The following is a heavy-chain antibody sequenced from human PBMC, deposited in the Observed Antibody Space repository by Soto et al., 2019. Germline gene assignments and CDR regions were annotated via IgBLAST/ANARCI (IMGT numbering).Heavy chain of an antibody. J-gene: IGHJ4*02. D-gene: IGHD6-19*01. V-gene: IGHV1-18*04. CDR2: INPKDGDT. CDR1: GYTFTAYS. CDR3: ARVWEWLDPFDY. Sequence: GASVKVSCKASGYTFTAYSIHWLRQAPGPGLEWMGWINPKDGDTNYAQKLQGRVTMTTDTSTSTAYMELRSLRSDDTAVYYCARVWEWLDPFDYWGQGTLVTVSS.